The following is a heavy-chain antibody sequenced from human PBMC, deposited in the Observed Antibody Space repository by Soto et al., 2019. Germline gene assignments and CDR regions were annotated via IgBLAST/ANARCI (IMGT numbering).Heavy chain of an antibody. CDR3: ARDPTRGYSYGLVYYGMDV. V-gene: IGHV4-59*01. J-gene: IGHJ6*02. D-gene: IGHD5-18*01. Sequence: QVQLQESGPGLVKPSETLSLTCTVSGGSISSYYWSWIRQPPGKGLEWIGYIYYSGSTNYNPSLKSRVTISVDTSKNQFSLKLSSVTAADTAVYYCARDPTRGYSYGLVYYGMDVWGQGTTVTVSS. CDR2: IYYSGST. CDR1: GGSISSYY.